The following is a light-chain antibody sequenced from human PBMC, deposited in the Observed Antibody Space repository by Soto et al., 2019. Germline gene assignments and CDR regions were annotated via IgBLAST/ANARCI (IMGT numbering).Light chain of an antibody. CDR3: CSYAGSYTFVV. J-gene: IGLJ2*01. CDR1: SSDIGGYNY. CDR2: DVS. V-gene: IGLV2-11*01. Sequence: QSVLTQPRSVSGSPGQSVTISCTGTSSDIGGYNYVSWYQQDPGKAPKFMIYDVSKRPSGVPVRFSGSKSGNTASLTISGLQAEDEADYYCCSYAGSYTFVVFGGGTKVTVL.